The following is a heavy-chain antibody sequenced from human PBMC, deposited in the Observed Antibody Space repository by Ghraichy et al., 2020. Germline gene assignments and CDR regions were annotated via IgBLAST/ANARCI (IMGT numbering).Heavy chain of an antibody. V-gene: IGHV4-61*01. Sequence: SETLSLTCSVSGGSVSSGSYYWSWIRQHPGKGLEWIGYISYIGRTNYNPSLKSRVTISVDTSKNQFSLKVRSVTAVDTAVYYCAREPYRDSQDAFDIWGQGTMVTVS. CDR1: GGSVSSGSYY. CDR2: ISYIGRT. J-gene: IGHJ3*02. CDR3: AREPYRDSQDAFDI. D-gene: IGHD4-17*01.